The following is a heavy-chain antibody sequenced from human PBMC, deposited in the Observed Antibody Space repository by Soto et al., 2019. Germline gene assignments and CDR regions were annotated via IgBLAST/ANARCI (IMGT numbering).Heavy chain of an antibody. J-gene: IGHJ6*02. V-gene: IGHV1-2*04. CDR1: GYTFTGYY. Sequence: GASVKVSCKASGYTFTGYYMHWVRQAPGQGLEWMGWINPNSGGTNYAQKFQGWVTMTRDTSISTAYMELSRLRSDDTAVYYCARDDVGEYSSWSESYNYYGMAVGAQGTRVTVPS. CDR2: INPNSGGT. D-gene: IGHD6-6*01. CDR3: ARDDVGEYSSWSESYNYYGMAV.